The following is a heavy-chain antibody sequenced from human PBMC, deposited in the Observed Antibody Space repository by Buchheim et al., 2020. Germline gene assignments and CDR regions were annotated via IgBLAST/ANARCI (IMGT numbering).Heavy chain of an antibody. D-gene: IGHD5-12*01. J-gene: IGHJ4*02. CDR2: ISGSGAGA. CDR1: GFSFDSFA. CDR3: ARRDVAFDS. V-gene: IGHV3-23*04. Sequence: DVQLVESGGGLIQPGGSLRLSCAASGFSFDSFAMNWVRQAPGKGLEWVAAISGSGAGAYYADSVDGRFTISRDNSKNTLFLQMISLRAEDTAIYYCARRDVAFDSWGQGTL.